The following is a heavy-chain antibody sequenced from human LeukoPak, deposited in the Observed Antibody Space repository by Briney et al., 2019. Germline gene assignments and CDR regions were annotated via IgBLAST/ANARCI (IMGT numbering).Heavy chain of an antibody. CDR2: ISTTGST. D-gene: IGHD4-11*01. Sequence: SETLSLTCTVSGGSISSGSYYWNWIRQPAGKGLEWIGRISTTGSTNYTPSLKSRVTISVDTSKNRFSLNLNSVTAADTAVYYCARDRWDYSNAFDIWGQGTVVTVSS. J-gene: IGHJ3*02. V-gene: IGHV4-61*02. CDR3: ARDRWDYSNAFDI. CDR1: GGSISSGSYY.